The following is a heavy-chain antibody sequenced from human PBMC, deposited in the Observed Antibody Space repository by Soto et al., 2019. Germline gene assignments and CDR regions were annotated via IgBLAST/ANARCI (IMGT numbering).Heavy chain of an antibody. V-gene: IGHV3-7*05. Sequence: EVQLVESGGGLVQPGGALRVSCVGSGFIFSTYWMSWVRQAPGKGLEWVANLKQDGSETYYLDSVKGQFTISRDNAKSILYLEMNSLRVEDTAVYYCARQVASFWGQGNQVTVSS. CDR1: GFIFSTYW. J-gene: IGHJ4*02. CDR3: ARQVASF. CDR2: LKQDGSET.